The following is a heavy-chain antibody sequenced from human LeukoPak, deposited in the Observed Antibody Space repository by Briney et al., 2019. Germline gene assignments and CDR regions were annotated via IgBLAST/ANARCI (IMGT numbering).Heavy chain of an antibody. J-gene: IGHJ4*02. V-gene: IGHV3-33*01. Sequence: PGRSLRLSCVASGFTFSNYGMHWVRQAPGKGLEWVAIIWFDGSNIHYADSVKGRFTISRDNSKNTLFLQMDSLRAEDTAVYYCARETLGGGFDYWGQGTLVTVSS. D-gene: IGHD3-3*01. CDR1: GFTFSNYG. CDR3: ARETLGGGFDY. CDR2: IWFDGSNI.